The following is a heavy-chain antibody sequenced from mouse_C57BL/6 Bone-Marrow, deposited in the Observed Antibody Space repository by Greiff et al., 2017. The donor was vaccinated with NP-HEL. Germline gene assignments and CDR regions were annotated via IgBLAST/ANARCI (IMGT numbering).Heavy chain of an antibody. V-gene: IGHV10-1*01. D-gene: IGHD1-1*01. Sequence: EVKLVESGGGLVQPKGSLKLSCAASGFSFNTYAMNWVRQAPGKGLEWVARIRSKSNNYATYYADSVKDRFTISRDDSESMLYLQMNNLKTEDTAMYYCVSTVVATDYAMDYWGQGTSVTVSS. CDR3: VSTVVATDYAMDY. CDR1: GFSFNTYA. J-gene: IGHJ4*01. CDR2: IRSKSNNYAT.